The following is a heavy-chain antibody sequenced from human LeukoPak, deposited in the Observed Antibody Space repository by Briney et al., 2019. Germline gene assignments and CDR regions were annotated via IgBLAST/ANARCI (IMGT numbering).Heavy chain of an antibody. D-gene: IGHD3-22*01. V-gene: IGHV4-34*01. J-gene: IGHJ6*02. CDR3: ARGTYYYDSSGYFTNGYYYYYGMDV. CDR2: INHSGST. Sequence: SETLSLTCAVYGGSLSGYYWSWIRQPPGKGLEWIGEINHSGSTNYNPSLKSRVTISVDTSKNQFSLKLSSVTAADTAVYYCARGTYYYDSSGYFTNGYYYYYGMDVWGQGTTVTVSS. CDR1: GGSLSGYY.